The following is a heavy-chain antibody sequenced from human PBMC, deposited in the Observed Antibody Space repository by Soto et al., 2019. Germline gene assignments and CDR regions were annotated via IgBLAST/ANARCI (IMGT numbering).Heavy chain of an antibody. Sequence: GASVKVSCKASGYTFTSYDINWVRQATGQGLEWMGWMNPNSGNTGYAQKFQGRVTMTRNTSISTAYMELSSLRSEDTAVYYCARMDSSSSDLDYWGQGTLVTVSS. CDR3: ARMDSSSSDLDY. CDR1: GYTFTSYD. CDR2: MNPNSGNT. D-gene: IGHD6-6*01. J-gene: IGHJ4*02. V-gene: IGHV1-8*01.